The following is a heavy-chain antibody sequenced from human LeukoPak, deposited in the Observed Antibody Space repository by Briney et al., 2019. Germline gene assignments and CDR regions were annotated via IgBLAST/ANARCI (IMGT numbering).Heavy chain of an antibody. CDR1: GYIFTSYA. V-gene: IGHV1-3*01. J-gene: IGHJ6*02. Sequence: ASVKVSCKASGYIFTSYAMHWVRQAPGQRLEWMGWINAGNGNTEYSQKFQGRVTIARDTSASTAYMELSSLRSEDTAVYYCARVGYYGSGSYYNDYGMDVWGQGTTVTVSS. CDR2: INAGNGNT. D-gene: IGHD3-10*01. CDR3: ARVGYYGSGSYYNDYGMDV.